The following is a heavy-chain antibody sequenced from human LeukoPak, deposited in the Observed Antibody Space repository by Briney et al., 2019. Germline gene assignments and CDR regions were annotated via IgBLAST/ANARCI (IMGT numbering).Heavy chain of an antibody. CDR1: GYTFTSYG. Sequence: ASVKVSCKASGYTFTSYGISWVRQAPGQGLEWMGWISAYNGNKNYAQKLQGRVTMTTDTSTSTAYMELRSLRSDDTAVYYCARSKSFWSGYYTGFDYWGQGTLVTVSS. CDR3: ARSKSFWSGYYTGFDY. D-gene: IGHD3-3*01. V-gene: IGHV1-18*01. J-gene: IGHJ4*02. CDR2: ISAYNGNK.